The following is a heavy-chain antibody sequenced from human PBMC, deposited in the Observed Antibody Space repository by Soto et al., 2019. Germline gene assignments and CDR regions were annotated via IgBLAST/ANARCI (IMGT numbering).Heavy chain of an antibody. CDR2: IYYSGST. D-gene: IGHD3-16*01. Sequence: SETLSLTCTVSGGSISSGGYYWSWIRQHPGKGLEWIGYIYYSGSTYYNPSLKSRVTISVDTSKNQFSLKLSSVTAADTAVYYCAFHYGYGKYYFDYWGQGTLVTVSS. J-gene: IGHJ4*02. V-gene: IGHV4-31*03. CDR3: AFHYGYGKYYFDY. CDR1: GGSISSGGYY.